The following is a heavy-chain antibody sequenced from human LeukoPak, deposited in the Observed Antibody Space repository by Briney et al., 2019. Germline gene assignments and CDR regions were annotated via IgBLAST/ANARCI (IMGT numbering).Heavy chain of an antibody. V-gene: IGHV5-51*01. CDR3: ARHLVPAAINVGYFDY. Sequence: GESLKISCKGSGYSFTSYWIGWVRQMPGKGLEWMGIFYPGDSDTRYSPSFQGQVTISADKSISTAYLQWSSLKASDTAMYYCARHLVPAAINVGYFDYWGQGTLVTVSS. CDR1: GYSFTSYW. D-gene: IGHD2-2*01. J-gene: IGHJ4*02. CDR2: FYPGDSDT.